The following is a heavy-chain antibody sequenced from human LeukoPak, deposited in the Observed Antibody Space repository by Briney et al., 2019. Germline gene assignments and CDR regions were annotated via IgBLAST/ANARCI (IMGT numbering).Heavy chain of an antibody. J-gene: IGHJ4*02. Sequence: GGSLRPSCAASGFTFSSYAMHWVRQAPGKGLEWVAVISYDGSDKYYADSVKGRFTISRDNSKNTLYLQMNSLRAEDTAVYYCARVGGDTAMDNVDYWGQGTLVTVSS. CDR1: GFTFSSYA. CDR3: ARVGGDTAMDNVDY. V-gene: IGHV3-30*04. D-gene: IGHD5-18*01. CDR2: ISYDGSDK.